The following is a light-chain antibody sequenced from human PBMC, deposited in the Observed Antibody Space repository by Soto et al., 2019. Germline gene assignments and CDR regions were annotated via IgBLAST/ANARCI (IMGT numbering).Light chain of an antibody. Sequence: EIVLTQSPATLSLSPGEGATLSCRASQNVSTFVAWYRQKPGQAPRLLMFDASRRATGIPARLNGSGSGTDLTLTISSLEPEDFAVYYCQQRSDWPWTFGQGTKVDIK. CDR1: QNVSTF. CDR2: DAS. J-gene: IGKJ1*01. CDR3: QQRSDWPWT. V-gene: IGKV3-11*01.